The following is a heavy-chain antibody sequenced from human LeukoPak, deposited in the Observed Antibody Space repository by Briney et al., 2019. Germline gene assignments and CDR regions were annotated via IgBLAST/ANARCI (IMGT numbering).Heavy chain of an antibody. D-gene: IGHD3-10*01. V-gene: IGHV1-8*01. CDR1: GYTFTSYD. CDR2: MNPNSGNT. J-gene: IGHJ6*02. CDR3: ARGRRVLWFGELLNYYYYGMDV. Sequence: ASVKVSCKASGYTFTSYDINWVRPATGQGLEWMGWMNPNSGNTGYAQKFQGRVTMTRNTSISTAYMELSSLRSEDTAVYYCARGRRVLWFGELLNYYYYGMDVWGQGTTVTVSS.